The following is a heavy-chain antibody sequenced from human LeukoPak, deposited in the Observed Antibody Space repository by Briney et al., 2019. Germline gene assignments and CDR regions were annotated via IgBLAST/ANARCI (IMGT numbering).Heavy chain of an antibody. CDR2: INHSGST. D-gene: IGHD4-17*01. CDR1: GGSFSGYY. V-gene: IGHV4-34*01. CDR3: ARGRDKWVGRDDYRDYNYFDY. J-gene: IGHJ4*02. Sequence: PSETLSLTCAVYGGSFSGYYWSWIRQPPGKGLEWIGEINHSGSTNYNPSLKSRVTISVDTSKNQFSLKLSSVTAADTAVYYCARGRDKWVGRDDYRDYNYFDYWGQGTLVTVSS.